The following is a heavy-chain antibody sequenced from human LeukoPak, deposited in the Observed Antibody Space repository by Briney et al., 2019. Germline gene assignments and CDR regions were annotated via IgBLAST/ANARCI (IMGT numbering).Heavy chain of an antibody. CDR3: ARSGMAAPYYYYMDV. D-gene: IGHD6-6*01. J-gene: IGHJ6*03. V-gene: IGHV4-38-2*01. CDR2: IYHSGST. Sequence: SETLSLTCAVSGYSISSGYYWGWIRQPPGKGLEWIGSIYHSGSTYYNPSLKSRVTISVDTSKNQFSLKLSSVTAADTAVYYCARSGMAAPYYYYMDVWGKGTTVTVSS. CDR1: GYSISSGYY.